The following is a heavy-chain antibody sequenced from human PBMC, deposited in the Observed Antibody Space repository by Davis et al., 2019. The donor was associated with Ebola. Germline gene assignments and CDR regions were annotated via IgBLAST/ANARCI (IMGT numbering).Heavy chain of an antibody. J-gene: IGHJ6*02. CDR1: GFTFSSYA. CDR3: AKDPHIVRALYGGYYYGMDV. Sequence: GESLKISCAASGFTFSSYAMHWVRQAPGKGLEWVAVISYDGSNKYYADSVKGRFTISRDNSKNTLYLQMNSLRAEDTAVYYCAKDPHIVRALYGGYYYGMDVWGQGTTVTVSS. CDR2: ISYDGSNK. D-gene: IGHD2-21*01. V-gene: IGHV3-30-3*01.